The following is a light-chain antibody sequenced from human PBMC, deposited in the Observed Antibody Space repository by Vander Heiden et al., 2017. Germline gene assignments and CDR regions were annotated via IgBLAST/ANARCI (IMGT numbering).Light chain of an antibody. V-gene: IGKV3-15*01. CDR2: GAS. CDR3: QQYNNWTPGT. CDR1: QSVSSN. J-gene: IGKJ2*02. Sequence: EIVMTQSPATLPASPVESAATTSRPSQSVSSNLSCYQQKPGQAPRLLLFGASTRATGIPARFSGSGSGTAFTPTISSLQSEDFAVYYCQQYNNWTPGTFGQGTKLEIK.